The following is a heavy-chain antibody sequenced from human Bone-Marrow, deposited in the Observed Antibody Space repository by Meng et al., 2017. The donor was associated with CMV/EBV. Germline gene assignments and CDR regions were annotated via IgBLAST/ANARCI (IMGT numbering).Heavy chain of an antibody. CDR2: ISAYNGNT. CDR1: GYTFTSYG. D-gene: IGHD6-19*01. J-gene: IGHJ4*02. CDR3: ARVFEARRRSAGYKYSGTDY. Sequence: ASVKVSCKASGYTFTSYGISWVRQAPGQGLEWMGWISAYNGNTNYAQKLQGRVTMTTDTSTSTAYMELRSLRSDDTAVYYCARVFEARRRSAGYKYSGTDYWGQGTRVTVYS. V-gene: IGHV1-18*01.